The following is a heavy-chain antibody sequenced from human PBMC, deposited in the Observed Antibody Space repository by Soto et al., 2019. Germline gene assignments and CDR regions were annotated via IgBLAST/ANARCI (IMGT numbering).Heavy chain of an antibody. V-gene: IGHV1-18*01. Sequence: AASVNVSCKASGSAYTSYGISCVRQAPGQGLEWMGWISAYNGNTNYAQKLQGRVTMTTDTSTSTAYMELRSLRSDDTAVYYCARDGAVATGGGYYYGMDVWGQGTTVTVSS. CDR1: GSAYTSYG. J-gene: IGHJ6*02. D-gene: IGHD6-19*01. CDR3: ARDGAVATGGGYYYGMDV. CDR2: ISAYNGNT.